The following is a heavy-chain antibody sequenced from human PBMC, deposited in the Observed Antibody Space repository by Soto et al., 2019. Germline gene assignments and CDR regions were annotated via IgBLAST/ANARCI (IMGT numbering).Heavy chain of an antibody. D-gene: IGHD3-16*01. V-gene: IGHV3-48*02. CDR1: GFTFTPYS. CDR3: ARDGGGERSGSAHYYYYGMDV. J-gene: IGHJ6*02. Sequence: EVQLVESGGGLAQTGGSLRLSCAASGFTFTPYSMNWVRQAPGKGLAWVAYISPSSNVIYYADSLKGRFTISSDNAQKPLYLQMNSLRDEDSAIYYCARDGGGERSGSAHYYYYGMDVWGQGTAVAVS. CDR2: ISPSSNVI.